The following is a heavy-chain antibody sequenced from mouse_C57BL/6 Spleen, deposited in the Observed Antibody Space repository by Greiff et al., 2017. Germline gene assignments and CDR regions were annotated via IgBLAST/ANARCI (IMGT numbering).Heavy chain of an antibody. D-gene: IGHD1-1*01. CDR3: ARGDYGSSLDY. CDR2: IYPGDGDT. CDR1: GYAFSSYW. Sequence: QVQLQQSGAELVKPGASVKLSCKASGYAFSSYWMNWVKQRPGKGLEWIGQIYPGDGDTNYNGKFKGKATLTADKSSSTAYMQLSSLTSEDSAVYFCARGDYGSSLDYWGQGTTLTVSS. J-gene: IGHJ2*01. V-gene: IGHV1-80*01.